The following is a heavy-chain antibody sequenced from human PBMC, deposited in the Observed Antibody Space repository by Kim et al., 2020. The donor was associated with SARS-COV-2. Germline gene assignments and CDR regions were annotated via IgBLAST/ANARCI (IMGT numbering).Heavy chain of an antibody. J-gene: IGHJ4*02. Sequence: GGSLRLSCGASGFTFHDSVMHWVRQAPGKGLEWVSFITGDGRRAFYADSVQGRFSISRDNTNNALFLQMNSLRSEDTAFYYCARDSNGGYFDVWFQGSLV. V-gene: IGHV3-43*02. CDR2: ITGDGRRA. CDR1: GFTFHDSV. CDR3: ARDSNGGYFDV. D-gene: IGHD3-16*01.